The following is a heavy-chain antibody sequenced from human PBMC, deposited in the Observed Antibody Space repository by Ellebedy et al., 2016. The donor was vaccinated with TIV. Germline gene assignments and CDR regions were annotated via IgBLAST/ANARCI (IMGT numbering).Heavy chain of an antibody. CDR2: INPSGGST. J-gene: IGHJ4*02. Sequence: ASVKVSXXASGYTFTRYYMHWVRQAPGQGLEWMGKINPSGGSTTYAQKFQGRVTMTRDRSTSTVYMELSSLRSEGTAVYYCARGSSNWLPRDWGQGTLVTVSS. CDR3: ARGSSNWLPRD. D-gene: IGHD2-2*01. V-gene: IGHV1-46*01. CDR1: GYTFTRYY.